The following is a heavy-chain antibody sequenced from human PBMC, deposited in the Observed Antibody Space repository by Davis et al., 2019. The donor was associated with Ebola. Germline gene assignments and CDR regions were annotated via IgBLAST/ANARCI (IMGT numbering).Heavy chain of an antibody. CDR3: ATAPYHYDSTDNDY. Sequence: MPSETLSLTCAVYGGSFSGYYWSWIRQPPGKGLEWIGEINHSGSTNYNPSLKSRVTISVDTSKNQFSLKLSSVTAADTAVYYCATAPYHYDSTDNDYWGQGTLVTVSS. CDR2: INHSGST. D-gene: IGHD3-22*01. CDR1: GGSFSGYY. J-gene: IGHJ4*02. V-gene: IGHV4-34*01.